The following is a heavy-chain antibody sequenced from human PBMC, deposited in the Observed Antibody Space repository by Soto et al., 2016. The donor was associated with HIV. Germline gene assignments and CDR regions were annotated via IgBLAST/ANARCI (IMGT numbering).Heavy chain of an antibody. CDR2: ISSSSNYI. CDR1: GFTFSSYS. V-gene: IGHV3-21*01. J-gene: IGHJ4*02. Sequence: EVQLVESGGGLVKPGGSLRLSCAASGFTFSSYSMNWVRQAPGKGLEWVSSISSSSNYIYYADSMKGRFTISRDNAKNSLYLQMNSLRAEDTAVYYCARDVQSFDYVGPGNLVTVSS. D-gene: IGHD4-4*01. CDR3: ARDVQSFDY.